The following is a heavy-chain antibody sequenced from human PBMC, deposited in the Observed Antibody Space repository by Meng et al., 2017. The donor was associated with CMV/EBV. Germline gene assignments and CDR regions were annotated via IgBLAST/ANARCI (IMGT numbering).Heavy chain of an antibody. CDR2: VSYSGNT. D-gene: IGHD5-24*01. CDR1: GVSITSFY. J-gene: IGHJ4*02. Sequence: SETLSLTCSVSGVSITSFYWTWVRRAPGKGLEWIGYVSYSGNTNYNPSFRSRVTISRETSRNQFSLHLTSVTAADTAVYFCARDAYNSFDSWGLGTLVTVSS. V-gene: IGHV4-59*01. CDR3: ARDAYNSFDS.